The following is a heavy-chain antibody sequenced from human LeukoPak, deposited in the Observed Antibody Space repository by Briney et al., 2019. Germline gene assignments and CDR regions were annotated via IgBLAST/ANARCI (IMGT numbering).Heavy chain of an antibody. D-gene: IGHD1-1*01. V-gene: IGHV4-59*02. CDR2: IYYRGNT. CDR1: GASVSIYY. CDR3: ARAGNNWSFDY. J-gene: IGHJ4*02. Sequence: SETLSLTCTVSGASVSIYYWSWIRQPPGKGLEWIGYIYYRGNTNYNPSLKSRVTMAVDTSKNQFSLKVSSVTAADTAVYYCARAGNNWSFDYWGQGTLVTVSS.